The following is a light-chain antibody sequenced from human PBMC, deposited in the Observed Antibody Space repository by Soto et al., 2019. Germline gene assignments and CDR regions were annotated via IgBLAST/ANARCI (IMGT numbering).Light chain of an antibody. V-gene: IGLV2-14*03. J-gene: IGLJ1*01. CDR3: SAFTVTTYV. Sequence: QSALTQPASMSGSPGQSITISCTGTGSDVRGNKYVSWYQHYPGKAPKLMISDVSNRPSGVSDRFSGSKSGDTASLTISGLQAEDEADYSCSAFTVTTYVFGTGSMVTVL. CDR2: DVS. CDR1: GSDVRGNKY.